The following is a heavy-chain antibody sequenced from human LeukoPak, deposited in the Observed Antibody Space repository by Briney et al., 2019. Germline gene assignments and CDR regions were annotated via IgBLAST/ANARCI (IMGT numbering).Heavy chain of an antibody. CDR2: ISESGTT. J-gene: IGHJ5*02. V-gene: IGHV4-34*01. Sequence: GSLRLSCVASGFKFDEYSLNWVRQAPGKGLEWIGEISESGTTNYNASLNNRVTLSVDTSKNQFSLKMTSLTAADTGVFYCARALMTLVRGVPRTTWFDPWGQGTLVTVSS. D-gene: IGHD3-10*01. CDR1: GFKFDEYS. CDR3: ARALMTLVRGVPRTTWFDP.